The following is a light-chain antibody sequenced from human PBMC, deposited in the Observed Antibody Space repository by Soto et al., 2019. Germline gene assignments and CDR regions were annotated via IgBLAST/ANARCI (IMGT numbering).Light chain of an antibody. CDR2: EVT. Sequence: QSALTQPASVSGSPGQSITISCTGTSGDIGGYNYVSWYQQHPVKAPKLLISEVTNRPSGISNRFSGSKSGNTASLTISGLQAEDGADYYCSSYSTNTTPVIFGGGTKLTVL. CDR3: SSYSTNTTPVI. V-gene: IGLV2-14*01. CDR1: SGDIGGYNY. J-gene: IGLJ2*01.